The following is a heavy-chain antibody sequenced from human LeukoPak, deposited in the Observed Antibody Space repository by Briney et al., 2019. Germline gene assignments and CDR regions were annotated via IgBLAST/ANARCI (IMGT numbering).Heavy chain of an antibody. J-gene: IGHJ4*02. CDR2: TSSSDAGT. V-gene: IGHV3-23*01. Sequence: PGGSLRLSCAASGFTLSTYAMSWVRQTPGKGLEWVAATSSSDAGTYHADSVRGRFTISRDNAKNSLYLQMNSLRAEDTAVYYCARESESGWDGDRGPYFDYWGQGTLVTVSS. D-gene: IGHD6-19*01. CDR1: GFTLSTYA. CDR3: ARESESGWDGDRGPYFDY.